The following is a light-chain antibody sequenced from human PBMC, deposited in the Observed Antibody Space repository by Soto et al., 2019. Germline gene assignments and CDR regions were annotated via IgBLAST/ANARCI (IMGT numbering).Light chain of an antibody. Sequence: EIVLTQSPGTLSLSPGERATLSCRASQSVSSSYLAWYQQKPGQAPRPLNYGAPSRATGIPDRFSGSGSGNEFTLNISRLEPEDFAVYYCQQYGSSPLYTFGQGTKLEIK. V-gene: IGKV3-20*01. J-gene: IGKJ2*01. CDR3: QQYGSSPLYT. CDR1: QSVSSSY. CDR2: GAP.